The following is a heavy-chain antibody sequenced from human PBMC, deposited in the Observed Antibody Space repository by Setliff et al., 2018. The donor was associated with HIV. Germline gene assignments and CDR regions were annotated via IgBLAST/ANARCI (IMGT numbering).Heavy chain of an antibody. J-gene: IGHJ4*02. CDR2: IYYSGST. D-gene: IGHD6-13*01. V-gene: IGHV4-59*01. CDR1: GGSISSYY. CDR3: ARVAGSSWPVDY. Sequence: SETLSLTCTVSGGSISSYYWSWIRQPPGKGLEWIGYIYYSGSTNYNPSLKSRVTISVDTSKNQFSLKLSSVTAADTAVYYCARVAGSSWPVDYWGQGTLVTVSS.